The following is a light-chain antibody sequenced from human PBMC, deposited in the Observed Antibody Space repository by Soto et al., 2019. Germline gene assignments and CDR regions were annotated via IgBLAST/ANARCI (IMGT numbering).Light chain of an antibody. CDR3: QQYGTSPRT. J-gene: IGKJ1*01. CDR2: GVS. V-gene: IGKV3-20*01. Sequence: EIVLRQSPGTLSLSPGEGATLSCRASQSVRYNYLAWYQQKPGQAPRLLIYGVSTRATGIPDRFSGSGSGTDFTLTISRLDPEDFAVYYCQQYGTSPRTFGQGTKVDIK. CDR1: QSVRYNY.